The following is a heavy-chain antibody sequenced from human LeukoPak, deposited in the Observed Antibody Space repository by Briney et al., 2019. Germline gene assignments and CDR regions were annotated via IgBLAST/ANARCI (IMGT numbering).Heavy chain of an antibody. CDR2: VYTSGAT. D-gene: IGHD6-13*01. J-gene: IGHJ4*02. CDR1: GDSITTGNYY. CDR3: ARGGSSWPIPPHWFDY. V-gene: IGHV4-61*02. Sequence: SQTLSLTCTVSGDSITTGNYYWSWVRQPAGKGLEWIGRVYTSGATNSNPSLKNRVSISIDPSKNQFSLDLDSVTAADTAVYYCARGGSSWPIPPHWFDYWGPGVLVTASS.